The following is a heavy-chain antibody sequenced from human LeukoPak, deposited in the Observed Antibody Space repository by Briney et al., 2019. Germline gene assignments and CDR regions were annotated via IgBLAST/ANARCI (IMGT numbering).Heavy chain of an antibody. J-gene: IGHJ3*02. CDR2: IKSDGSTT. CDR1: GFTFSTYW. Sequence: GGSLRLSCAASGFTFSTYWMHWLRQAPGKGLVWVSGIKSDGSTTTYADSVKGRFTISRDNAKNTLYLQMNSLRAEDTAVYYCARGGYTYCPATLGALDIWGPGTMVPVSS. D-gene: IGHD5-18*01. V-gene: IGHV3-74*01. CDR3: ARGGYTYCPATLGALDI.